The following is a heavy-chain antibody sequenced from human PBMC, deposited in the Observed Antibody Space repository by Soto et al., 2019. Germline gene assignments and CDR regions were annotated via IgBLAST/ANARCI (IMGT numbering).Heavy chain of an antibody. Sequence: PSETLSLTCTVSGGSIGSRSYFWGWIRQPPGRGLEWIGTIYYSGSAHYNPSLKSRATISVDTSKNQFSLKMTSVTAADTAVYYCASGSDFWSGSPFAYWGQGTVVTVSS. CDR1: GGSIGSRSYF. V-gene: IGHV4-39*01. CDR3: ASGSDFWSGSPFAY. D-gene: IGHD3-3*01. CDR2: IYYSGSA. J-gene: IGHJ1*01.